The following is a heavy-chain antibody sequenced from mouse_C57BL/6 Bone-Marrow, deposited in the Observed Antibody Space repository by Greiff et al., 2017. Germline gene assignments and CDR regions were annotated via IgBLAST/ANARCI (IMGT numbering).Heavy chain of an antibody. V-gene: IGHV1-81*01. D-gene: IGHD2-3*01. J-gene: IGHJ3*01. CDR1: GYTFTSYG. Sequence: QVQLQQSGAELARPGASVKLSCKASGYTFTSYGISWVKQRTGQGLEWIGEIYPRSGNTYYNEKFKGKATLTADKPSSTAYMELRSLTSEDSAVYFCARWDGYYWFAYWGQGTLVTVSA. CDR2: IYPRSGNT. CDR3: ARWDGYYWFAY.